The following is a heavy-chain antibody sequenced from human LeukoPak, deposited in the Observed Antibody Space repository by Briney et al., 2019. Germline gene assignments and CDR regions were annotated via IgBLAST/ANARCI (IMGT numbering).Heavy chain of an antibody. CDR1: GGSISSSSYY. J-gene: IGHJ5*02. V-gene: IGHV4-39*01. CDR2: IYYSGST. D-gene: IGHD3-3*01. Sequence: SETLSLTCTVSGGSISSSSYYWGWIRQPPGKGLEWIGSIYYSGSTYYNPSLKSRVTISVDTSKNQFSLKLSSVTAADTAVYYCARRGVVPIVNDPWGQGTLVTVSS. CDR3: ARRGVVPIVNDP.